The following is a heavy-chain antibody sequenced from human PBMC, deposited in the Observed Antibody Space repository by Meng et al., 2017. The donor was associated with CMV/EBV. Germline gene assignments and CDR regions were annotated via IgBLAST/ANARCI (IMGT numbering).Heavy chain of an antibody. V-gene: IGHV1-69*05. D-gene: IGHD2-2*02. Sequence: SVQVSCKASGGTFSSYAISWVRQAPGQGLEWMGGIIPIFGTANYAQKFQGRVTITTDESTSTAYMELSSLRSEDTAVYYCASCSTSCYIGWYFDLWGRGTLVTVSS. CDR3: ASCSTSCYIGWYFDL. J-gene: IGHJ2*01. CDR1: GGTFSSYA. CDR2: IIPIFGTA.